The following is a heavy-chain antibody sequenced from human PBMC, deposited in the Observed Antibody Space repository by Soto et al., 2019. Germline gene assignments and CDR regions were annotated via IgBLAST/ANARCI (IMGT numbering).Heavy chain of an antibody. Sequence: GGSLRLSCVASGLTFSNNAISWVRQAPGKGLEWVSVISGSGGSTNYAASVKGRFTISRDNSKNTLYLQMNSLRAEDTALYYCAKVTSGYWGQGA. V-gene: IGHV3-23*01. CDR3: AKVTSGY. CDR2: ISGSGGST. CDR1: GLTFSNNA. J-gene: IGHJ4*02.